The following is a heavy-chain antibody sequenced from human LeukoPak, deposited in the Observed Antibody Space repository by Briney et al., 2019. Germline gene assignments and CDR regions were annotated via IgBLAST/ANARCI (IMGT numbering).Heavy chain of an antibody. V-gene: IGHV3-30*18. D-gene: IGHD6-19*01. CDR2: ISSDGSEK. CDR3: AKGGSSGWYFFYFDY. J-gene: IGHJ4*02. Sequence: PGGSLLLSCAASGFTFSTYGMHWVRQAPGKGLEWVAVISSDGSEKYYADSVKGRFTISRDNSKTMLYLQMNSLRPEDTAVYYCAKGGSSGWYFFYFDYWGQGTLVTVSS. CDR1: GFTFSTYG.